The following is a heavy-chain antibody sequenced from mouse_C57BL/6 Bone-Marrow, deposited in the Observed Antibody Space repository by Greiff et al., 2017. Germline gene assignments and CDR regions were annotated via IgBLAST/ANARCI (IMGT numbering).Heavy chain of an antibody. CDR3: TGGVRGSSYDY. D-gene: IGHD1-1*01. V-gene: IGHV6-3*01. Sequence: EVMLVESGGGLVQPGGSMKLSCVASGFTFSNYWMNWVRQSPEKGLEWVAQIRLKSDNYATHYAESVKGRFTISRDDSKSSVYLQMNNLRAEDTGIYYCTGGVRGSSYDYWGQGTTLTVSS. CDR2: IRLKSDNYAT. J-gene: IGHJ2*01. CDR1: GFTFSNYW.